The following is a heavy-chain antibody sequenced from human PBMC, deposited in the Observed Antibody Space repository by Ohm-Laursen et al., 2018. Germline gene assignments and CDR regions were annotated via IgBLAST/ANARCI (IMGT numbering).Heavy chain of an antibody. CDR1: GYTFTDYY. D-gene: IGHD4-17*01. CDR2: INPNSGGT. V-gene: IGHV1-2*02. Sequence: VASVKVSCKTSGYTFTDYYVHWVRQAPGQGLEWMGWINPNSGGTNYAQKFQGRVTMTRDTSISTAYMELSRLRSDDTAVYYCARVGPNWGPQDDYGDSPLLGYYGMDVWGQGTTVTVSS. CDR3: ARVGPNWGPQDDYGDSPLLGYYGMDV. J-gene: IGHJ6*02.